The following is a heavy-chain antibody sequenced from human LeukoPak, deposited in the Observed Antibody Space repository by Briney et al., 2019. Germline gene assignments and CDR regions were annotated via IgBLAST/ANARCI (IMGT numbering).Heavy chain of an antibody. V-gene: IGHV1-18*01. Sequence: GASVKVSCKASGYTFTSYGISWVRQAPGQGLEWMGWISAYNGNTNYAQKLQGRVTTTTDTSTSTAYMELRSLRSDVTAVYYCARVSDFWSGYYPDYYYYYMDVWGKGTTVTVSS. J-gene: IGHJ6*03. D-gene: IGHD3-3*01. CDR3: ARVSDFWSGYYPDYYYYYMDV. CDR1: GYTFTSYG. CDR2: ISAYNGNT.